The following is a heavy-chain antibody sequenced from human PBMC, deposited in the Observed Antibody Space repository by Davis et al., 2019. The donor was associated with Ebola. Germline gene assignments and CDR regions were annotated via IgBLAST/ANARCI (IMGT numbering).Heavy chain of an antibody. Sequence: GESLKISCKDSGNSFNSHWIGWVRQLPGKGLEWMGVIFTGDSDTRYSPSFRGQVTISADNSISTAYLQWSSLKASDTAMYYCARGTDGYNPGGYFDSWGRGTLVTVSS. CDR3: ARGTDGYNPGGYFDS. V-gene: IGHV5-51*01. D-gene: IGHD5-24*01. J-gene: IGHJ4*02. CDR1: GNSFNSHW. CDR2: IFTGDSDT.